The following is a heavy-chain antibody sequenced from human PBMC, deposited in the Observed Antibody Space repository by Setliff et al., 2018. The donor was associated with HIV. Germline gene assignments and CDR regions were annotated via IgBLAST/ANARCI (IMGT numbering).Heavy chain of an antibody. CDR2: IKQDGSEK. CDR1: GLIFSSYW. Sequence: GESLKISCAASGLIFSSYWMSWVRQAPGKGLEWVASIKQDGSEKYYVDSVKGRFTISRDNAKNSLYLQMNSLRAEDTAVYYCATDRGTYWGQGTLVTVSS. D-gene: IGHD1-7*01. J-gene: IGHJ4*02. V-gene: IGHV3-7*03. CDR3: ATDRGTY.